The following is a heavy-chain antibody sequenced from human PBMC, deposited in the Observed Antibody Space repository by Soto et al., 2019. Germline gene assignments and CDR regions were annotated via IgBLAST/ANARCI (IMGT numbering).Heavy chain of an antibody. J-gene: IGHJ4*02. Sequence: SETLSLTCTVSGGSISSYYWSWIRQPPGKGLEWIGYIYYSGSTNYNPSLKSRVTISVDTSKNQFSLKLSSVTAADTAVYYCARRRDGYNLGYFDYWGQGTLVTV. CDR2: IYYSGST. CDR3: ARRRDGYNLGYFDY. D-gene: IGHD5-12*01. CDR1: GGSISSYY. V-gene: IGHV4-59*01.